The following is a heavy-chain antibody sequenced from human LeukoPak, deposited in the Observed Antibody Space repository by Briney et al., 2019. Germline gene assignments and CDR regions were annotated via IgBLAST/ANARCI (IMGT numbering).Heavy chain of an antibody. Sequence: GGSLRLSCAASGFTFSSDGMHWVRQAPGKGREWVAFIRYDGSNKYYADSVKGRFTISRDNSKNTLYLQMNSLRAEDTAVYYCAKIVSDGSGSYQIDYWGQGTLVTVSS. CDR1: GFTFSSDG. D-gene: IGHD3-10*01. V-gene: IGHV3-30*02. J-gene: IGHJ4*02. CDR2: IRYDGSNK. CDR3: AKIVSDGSGSYQIDY.